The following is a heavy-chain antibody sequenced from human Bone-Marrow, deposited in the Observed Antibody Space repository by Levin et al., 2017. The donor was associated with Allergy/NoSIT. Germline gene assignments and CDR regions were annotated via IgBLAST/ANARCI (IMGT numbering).Heavy chain of an antibody. CDR1: GFSLSTSGMC. D-gene: IGHD3-22*01. Sequence: QTLSLTCTFSGFSLSTSGMCVSWIRQPPGKALEWLALIDWDDDKYYSTSLKTRLTISKDTSKNQVVLTMTNMDPVDTATYYCARLTYYYDSSGPYYFDYWGQGTLVTVSS. V-gene: IGHV2-70*01. CDR2: IDWDDDK. J-gene: IGHJ4*02. CDR3: ARLTYYYDSSGPYYFDY.